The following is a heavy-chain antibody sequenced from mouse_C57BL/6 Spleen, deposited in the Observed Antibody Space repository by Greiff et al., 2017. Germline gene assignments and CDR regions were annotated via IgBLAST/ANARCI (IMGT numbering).Heavy chain of an antibody. D-gene: IGHD5-1-1*01. V-gene: IGHV6-3*01. CDR1: GFTFSNYW. J-gene: IGHJ1*03. Sequence: VQLKESGGGLVQPGGSMKLSCVASGFTFSNYWMNWVRQSPEKGLEWVAQIRLKSDNYATHYAESVKGRFTISRDDSKSSVYLQMNNLRAEDTGIYYCTKSYRGYFDVWGTGTTVTVSS. CDR3: TKSYRGYFDV. CDR2: IRLKSDNYAT.